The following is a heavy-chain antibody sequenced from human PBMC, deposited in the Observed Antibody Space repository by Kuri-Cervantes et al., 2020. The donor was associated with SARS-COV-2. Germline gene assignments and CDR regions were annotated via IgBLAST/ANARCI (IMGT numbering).Heavy chain of an antibody. CDR1: GYTFTGYY. CDR3: AREGGRYNWNFRVFG. V-gene: IGHV1-2*02. J-gene: IGHJ4*02. D-gene: IGHD1-7*01. CDR2: INPNSGGT. Sequence: ASVKVSCKASGYTFTGYYMHWVRQAPGQGLEWMGWINPNSGGTNYAQKFQGRVTMTRDTSISTAYMELSRLRSDDTAVYYCAREGGRYNWNFRVFGWGQGTVVTVSS.